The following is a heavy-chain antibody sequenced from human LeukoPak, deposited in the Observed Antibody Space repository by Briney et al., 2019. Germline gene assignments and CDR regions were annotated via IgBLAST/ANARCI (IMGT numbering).Heavy chain of an antibody. CDR1: GGTFSSYA. CDR2: IIPIFGTA. CDR3: ARAPSFDDSSGYYYGDY. Sequence: SVKVSCKASGGTFSSYAISWVRQAPGQGLEWMGGIIPIFGTANYAQKFQGRVTITADESTSTAYMELSSLRSEDTAVYYCARAPSFDDSSGYYYGDYWGQGTLVTVSS. V-gene: IGHV1-69*13. D-gene: IGHD3-22*01. J-gene: IGHJ4*02.